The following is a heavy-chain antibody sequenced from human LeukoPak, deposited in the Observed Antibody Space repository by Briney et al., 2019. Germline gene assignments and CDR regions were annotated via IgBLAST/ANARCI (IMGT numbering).Heavy chain of an antibody. CDR3: ASRLDIVAIRAYYMDV. CDR2: IYSGGST. D-gene: IGHD5-12*01. CDR1: GFTFSSYA. Sequence: GGSLRLSCAASGFTFSSYAMSWVRQAPGKGLEWVSVIYSGGSTYYADSVKGRFTISRDNSKNTLYLQMNSLRAEDTAVYYCASRLDIVAIRAYYMDVWGKGTTVTVSS. J-gene: IGHJ6*03. V-gene: IGHV3-66*02.